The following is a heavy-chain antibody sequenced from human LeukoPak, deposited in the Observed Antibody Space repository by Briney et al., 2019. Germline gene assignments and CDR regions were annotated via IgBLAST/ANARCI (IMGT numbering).Heavy chain of an antibody. D-gene: IGHD3-3*01. CDR1: GFTFSSYG. V-gene: IGHV3-30*02. CDR2: IRYDRTNT. CDR3: AKEFTIFGGPGYFDS. Sequence: GGSLRLSCAASGFTFSSYGMHWVRQAPGKGLEWVAFIRYDRTNTYYADSVKGRFTVSRDNSKNTLYLQMNSLRAEDTAVYYCAKEFTIFGGPGYFDSWGQGTLVTASS. J-gene: IGHJ4*02.